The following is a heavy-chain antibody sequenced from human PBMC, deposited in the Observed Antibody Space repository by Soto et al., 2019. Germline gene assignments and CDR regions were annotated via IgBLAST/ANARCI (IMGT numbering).Heavy chain of an antibody. CDR1: GYTLTELS. J-gene: IGHJ4*02. D-gene: IGHD3-22*01. V-gene: IGHV1-24*01. CDR3: ARTVGGSGYEFDY. CDR2: FDPEDGEM. Sequence: GASVKVSCKVSGYTLTELSVHWVRQAPGRGLEWMGGFDPEDGEMLYAQRFQGRVTITADESTSTAYMELSSLRSEDTAVYYCARTVGGSGYEFDYWGQGTLVTVSS.